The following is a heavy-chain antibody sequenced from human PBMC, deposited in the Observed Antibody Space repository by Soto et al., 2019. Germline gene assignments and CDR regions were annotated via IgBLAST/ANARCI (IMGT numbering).Heavy chain of an antibody. CDR2: ISGSGGTA. V-gene: IGHV3-23*01. Sequence: EVQLLESGGGSVQPGGSLRLSCAASGFTFSSYAMHWVRRPPGKGLEWVSSISGSGGTAYYAASVEGRFSISRDSLVNTLYLQMNSLRAEDTAVYYCAKGRGQNWNFDYWGQGTLVTVSP. J-gene: IGHJ4*02. CDR1: GFTFSSYA. D-gene: IGHD1-1*01. CDR3: AKGRGQNWNFDY.